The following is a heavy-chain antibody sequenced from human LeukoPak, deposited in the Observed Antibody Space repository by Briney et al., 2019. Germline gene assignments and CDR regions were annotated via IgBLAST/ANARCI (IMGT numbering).Heavy chain of an antibody. CDR3: VKDANWSFDS. CDR2: IRHHGREK. CDR1: GFAFSASG. D-gene: IGHD1-1*01. J-gene: IGHJ4*02. Sequence: GGSLRLSCATSGFAFSASGIHWVRQAPGKGLEWVTYIRHHGREKYYADSVKGRFTISRDNSKNTLYLQMDSLRVEDTALYYCVKDANWSFDSWGQGILVAVSS. V-gene: IGHV3-30*02.